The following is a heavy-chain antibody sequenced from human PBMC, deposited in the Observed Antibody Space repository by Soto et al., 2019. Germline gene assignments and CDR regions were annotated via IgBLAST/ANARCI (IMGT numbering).Heavy chain of an antibody. Sequence: GGSLRLSCAASGFTFSSYAMSWVRQAPGKGLEWVSAISGSGGSTYYADSVKGRFTISRDNSKNTLYLQMNSLRAEDTAVDYCAKRSSPEDIVVVPANYYYYYMDVWGKGTTVTVSS. J-gene: IGHJ6*03. D-gene: IGHD2-2*01. CDR3: AKRSSPEDIVVVPANYYYYYMDV. CDR1: GFTFSSYA. CDR2: ISGSGGST. V-gene: IGHV3-23*01.